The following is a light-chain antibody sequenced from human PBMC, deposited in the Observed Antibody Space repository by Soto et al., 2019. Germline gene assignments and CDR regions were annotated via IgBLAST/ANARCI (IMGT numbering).Light chain of an antibody. V-gene: IGKV1-39*01. CDR2: AAS. CDR1: QTISNY. CDR3: QQSYTTPPT. J-gene: IGKJ4*01. Sequence: DIQLTQSPSSLSASVGDRVTITCRSSQTISNYLDWYQQKPGQAPKLLIYAASSLQSGVPLRFSGSGSGTDFTLTITSLQPEDFATYYCQQSYTTPPTFGGGTKVDNK.